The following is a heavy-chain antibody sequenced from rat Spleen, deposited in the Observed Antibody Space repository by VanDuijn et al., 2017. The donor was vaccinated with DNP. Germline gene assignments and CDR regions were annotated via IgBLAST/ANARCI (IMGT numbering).Heavy chain of an antibody. J-gene: IGHJ2*01. CDR2: IWSGGSR. V-gene: IGHV2-1*01. D-gene: IGHD5-1*01. CDR1: GFSLTSNS. CDR3: TRNWELDY. Sequence: QVQLKESGPGLVQPSQTLSLTCTVSGFSLTSNSVHWVRQPPGKGLEWVGAIWSGGSRDYNSVFKSRLSISRDTSKSQVFLKMNSLQTEDTAIYFCTRNWELDYWGQGVMVTVSS.